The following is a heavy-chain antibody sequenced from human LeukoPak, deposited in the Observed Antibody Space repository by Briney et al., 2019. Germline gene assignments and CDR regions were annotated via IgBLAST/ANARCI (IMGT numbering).Heavy chain of an antibody. Sequence: SETRSLAWTVAGGSISSYYWSWIRQPPGKGLEWIGYIYYSVSTNYKPSFSTNYNSSLKSRVTISADTSKNQFSLKLNSLTAAXXXXYXXARVVGAYLFDYWGQGTLVTVSS. V-gene: IGHV4-59*01. J-gene: IGHJ4*02. CDR3: ARVVGAYLFDY. CDR1: GGSISSYY. D-gene: IGHD3-10*01. CDR2: IYYSVSTNYKPSFST.